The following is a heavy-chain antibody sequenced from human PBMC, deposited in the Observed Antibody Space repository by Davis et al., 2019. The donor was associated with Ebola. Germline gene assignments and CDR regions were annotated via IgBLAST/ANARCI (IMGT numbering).Heavy chain of an antibody. D-gene: IGHD1-26*01. CDR2: ISYDGSNK. V-gene: IGHV3-30*04. Sequence: GESLKISCAASGFTFSSYAMHWVRQAPGKGLEWVAVISYDGSNKYYADSVKGRFTISRDNSKNTLYLQMNSLRAEDTAVYYCARDRLSGSYSDYWGQGTLVTVSS. CDR3: ARDRLSGSYSDY. CDR1: GFTFSSYA. J-gene: IGHJ4*02.